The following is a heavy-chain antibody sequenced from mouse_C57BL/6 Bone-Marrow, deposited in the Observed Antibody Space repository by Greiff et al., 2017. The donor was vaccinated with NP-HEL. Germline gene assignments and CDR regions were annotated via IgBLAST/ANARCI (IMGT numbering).Heavy chain of an antibody. J-gene: IGHJ1*03. Sequence: VQLKESVAELVRPGASVKLSCTASGFNIKNTYMHWVKQRPEQGLEWIGRIDPANGNTKYAPKFQGKATITADTSSNTAYLQLSSLTSEDTAIYYCARGGYYGSSYCWYFDVWGTGTTVTGSS. CDR3: ARGGYYGSSYCWYFDV. CDR2: IDPANGNT. D-gene: IGHD1-1*01. V-gene: IGHV14-3*01. CDR1: GFNIKNTY.